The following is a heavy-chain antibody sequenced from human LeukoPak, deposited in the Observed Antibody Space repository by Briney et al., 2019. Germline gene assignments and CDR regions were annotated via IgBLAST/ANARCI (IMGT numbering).Heavy chain of an antibody. Sequence: ASVKVSCKASGYTFTSYAMHWVRQAPGQRLEWMGWINAGNGNTKYSQKFQGRVTITRDTSASTAYMELSSLRSDDTAVYYCARGLRYFDWLLYDYWGQGTLVTVSS. CDR1: GYTFTSYA. D-gene: IGHD3-9*01. J-gene: IGHJ4*02. CDR2: INAGNGNT. CDR3: ARGLRYFDWLLYDY. V-gene: IGHV1-3*01.